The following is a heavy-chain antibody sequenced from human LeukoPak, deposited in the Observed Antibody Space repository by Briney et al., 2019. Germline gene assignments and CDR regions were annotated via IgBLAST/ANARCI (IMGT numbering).Heavy chain of an antibody. CDR2: INHSGGT. J-gene: IGHJ4*02. CDR1: GGSFSGYY. D-gene: IGHD1-1*01. Sequence: PSETLSPTCAVYGGSFSGYYWSWIRQPPGKGLEWIGEINHSGGTNYNPSLKSRVTISVDTSKNQFSLKLSSVTAADTAVYYCASSTGRIGTSDYWGQGTLVTVSS. V-gene: IGHV4-34*01. CDR3: ASSTGRIGTSDY.